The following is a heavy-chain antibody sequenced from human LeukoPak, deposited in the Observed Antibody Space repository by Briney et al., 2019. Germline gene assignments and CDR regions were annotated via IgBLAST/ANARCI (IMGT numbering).Heavy chain of an antibody. D-gene: IGHD5-12*01. J-gene: IGHJ4*02. CDR1: GYTFTSYG. V-gene: IGHV1-18*01. CDR2: ISAYNGNT. CDR3: ARDSYVVATLRHFDY. Sequence: ASGKVSCKASGYTFTSYGISWVRQAPGQGLEWMGWISAYNGNTNYAQKLQGRVTMTTDTSTSTAYMELRSLRSGDTAVYYCARDSYVVATLRHFDYWGQGTLVTVSS.